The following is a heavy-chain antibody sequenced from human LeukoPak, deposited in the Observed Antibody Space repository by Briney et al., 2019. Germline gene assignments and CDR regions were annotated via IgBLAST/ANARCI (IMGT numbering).Heavy chain of an antibody. CDR2: INSDGSST. V-gene: IGHV3-74*01. CDR3: ARVGRGSSWDV. J-gene: IGHJ6*04. Sequence: PGGSLRLSCAGSGFPFSSHGMNWVRQAPGKGLVWVSRINSDGSSTSYADSVKGRFTISRDNAKNTLYLQMNSLRAEDTAVYYCARVGRGSSWDVWGKGTTVTISS. CDR1: GFPFSSHG. D-gene: IGHD6-13*01.